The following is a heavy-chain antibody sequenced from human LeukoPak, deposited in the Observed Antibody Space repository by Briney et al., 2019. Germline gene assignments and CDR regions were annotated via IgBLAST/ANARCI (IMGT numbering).Heavy chain of an antibody. J-gene: IGHJ4*02. Sequence: ASVKVSCKASGYTFTSYYMHWVRQAPGQGLEWMGIINPSGGSTSYAQKFQGRVTMTRDTSTSTAYMELRSLRSDDTAVYYCARDVGLWGSYRYTPGYWGQGTLVTVSS. V-gene: IGHV1-46*01. CDR2: INPSGGST. CDR3: ARDVGLWGSYRYTPGY. D-gene: IGHD3-16*02. CDR1: GYTFTSYY.